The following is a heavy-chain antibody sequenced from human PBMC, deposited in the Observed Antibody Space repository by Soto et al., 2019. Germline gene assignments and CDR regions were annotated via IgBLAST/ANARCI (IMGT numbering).Heavy chain of an antibody. CDR1: GGTFSTYT. CDR2: IIPIIGII. J-gene: IGHJ5*02. CDR3: AGDPDSHYNDSHASSYP. Sequence: SVKVSCEASGGTFSTYTITWVRQAPGQGLEWMGRIIPIIGIINYAQKFQGRVTISANKFTGTAYMELTGLRSDDTAVYYCAGDPDSHYNDSHASSYPWGQGTLVTSPQ. V-gene: IGHV1-69*04. D-gene: IGHD4-4*01.